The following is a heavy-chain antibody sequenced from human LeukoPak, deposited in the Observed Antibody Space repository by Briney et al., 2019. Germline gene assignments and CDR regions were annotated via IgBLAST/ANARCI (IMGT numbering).Heavy chain of an antibody. CDR1: GSTVNSNY. J-gene: IGHJ4*02. V-gene: IGHV3-53*01. Sequence: GGSLRLSCAASGSTVNSNYMNWVRQAPGKGLEWVSVLYSDGRTYYADSVKGRFTISRDTSKNTLYLQVNSLRAEDTAVYYCARGGGYYPIDYWGQGTLATVSS. D-gene: IGHD2-15*01. CDR3: ARGGGYYPIDY. CDR2: LYSDGRT.